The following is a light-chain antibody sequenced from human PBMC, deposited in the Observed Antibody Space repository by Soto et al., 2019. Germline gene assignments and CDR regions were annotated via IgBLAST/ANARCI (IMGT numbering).Light chain of an antibody. Sequence: EIVMTQSPATLSVSPGERATLSCRASQSVSSNLAWYQQKPGQAPRLLIYGASTRATGLPARFSGSGSGTKFTLTISSLQSEDFAFYYCHHYNNWPRTFGQGTKVEIK. CDR3: HHYNNWPRT. CDR1: QSVSSN. J-gene: IGKJ1*01. CDR2: GAS. V-gene: IGKV3-15*01.